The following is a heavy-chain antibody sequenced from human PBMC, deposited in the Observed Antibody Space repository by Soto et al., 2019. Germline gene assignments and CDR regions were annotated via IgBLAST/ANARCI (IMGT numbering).Heavy chain of an antibody. CDR3: ACSRGGRPNFLSY. Sequence: TLSLTCAVSGGSISSGGYSWSWIRQPPGKGLEWIGYIYHSGSTYYNPSLKSRVTISVDRSKNQFSLKLSSVTAADTAVYFFACSRGGRPNFLSYWGRGSLDTVSS. D-gene: IGHD3-3*01. CDR2: IYHSGST. J-gene: IGHJ4*02. V-gene: IGHV4-30-2*01. CDR1: GGSISSGGYS.